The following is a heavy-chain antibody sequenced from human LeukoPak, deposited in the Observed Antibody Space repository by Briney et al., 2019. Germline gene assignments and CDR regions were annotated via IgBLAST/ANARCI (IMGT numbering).Heavy chain of an antibody. J-gene: IGHJ4*02. CDR2: IKQDGSEK. D-gene: IGHD3-3*01. Sequence: GGSLRLSCAASGFTFSSYWTSWVRQAPGKGLEWVANIKQDGSEKYYVDSVKGRFTISRDNAKNSLYLQMNSLRAEDTAVYYCATADYDFWSGYSDYWGQGTLVTVSS. CDR1: GFTFSSYW. V-gene: IGHV3-7*01. CDR3: ATADYDFWSGYSDY.